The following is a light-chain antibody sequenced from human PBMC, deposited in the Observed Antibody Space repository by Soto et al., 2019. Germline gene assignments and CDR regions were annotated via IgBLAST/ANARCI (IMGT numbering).Light chain of an antibody. J-gene: IGKJ1*01. CDR3: LQDYNYPLT. V-gene: IGKV1-6*01. CDR2: AAS. CDR1: QAIRND. Sequence: AIQMTQSPSSLSASVRDRVTSTCRASQAIRNDLGWYQQKPGRAPKLLIFAASSLQTGVPSRFSGSGSGTDFTLTIIGLHPEDFATYYCLQDYNYPLTFGQGTKVEIK.